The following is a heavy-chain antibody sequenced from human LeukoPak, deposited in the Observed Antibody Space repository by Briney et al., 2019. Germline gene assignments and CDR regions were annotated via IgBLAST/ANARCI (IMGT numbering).Heavy chain of an antibody. CDR1: GFTLSSYW. D-gene: IGHD1-1*01. V-gene: IGHV3-23*01. J-gene: IGHJ4*02. CDR2: ISGSGGTT. Sequence: GGSLRLSCAASGFTLSSYWMTWVRQAPGKGLEWVSVISGSGGTTDYADSVKGRFTISRDSSKNTLYLQMKSLRAEDTAVYYCAKELERTLLEYWGQGTLVTVSS. CDR3: AKELERTLLEY.